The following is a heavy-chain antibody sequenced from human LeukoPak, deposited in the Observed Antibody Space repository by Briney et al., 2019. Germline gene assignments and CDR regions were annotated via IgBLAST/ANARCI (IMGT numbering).Heavy chain of an antibody. CDR1: GGTFSSYA. J-gene: IGHJ4*02. D-gene: IGHD6-19*01. CDR2: IIPIFGTA. V-gene: IGHV1-69*13. Sequence: ASVKVSCKASGGTFSSYAISWVRQAPGQGLEWMGGIIPIFGTANYAQKFQGRVTITADESTSTAYMELSSLRSEDTAVYYCARARLPVAGTEVFLWGQGTLVTVSS. CDR3: ARARLPVAGTEVFL.